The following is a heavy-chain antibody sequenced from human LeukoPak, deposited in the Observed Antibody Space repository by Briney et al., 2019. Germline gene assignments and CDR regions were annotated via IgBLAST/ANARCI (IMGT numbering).Heavy chain of an antibody. D-gene: IGHD4-17*01. V-gene: IGHV3-23*01. J-gene: IGHJ4*02. CDR2: ISGSGGST. CDR1: GFTFSSFS. Sequence: PGGSLRLSCAASGFTFSSFSMNWVRQAPGKGQEWVSAISGSGGSTYYADSVKGRFTISRDNSKNTLYLQMNSLRAEDTAVYYCACYGDYVYWGQGTLVTVSS. CDR3: ACYGDYVY.